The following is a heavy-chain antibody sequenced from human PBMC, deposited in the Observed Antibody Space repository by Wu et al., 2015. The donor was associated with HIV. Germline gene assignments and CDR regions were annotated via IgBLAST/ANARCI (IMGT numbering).Heavy chain of an antibody. CDR2: INPSGGST. J-gene: IGHJ4*02. CDR1: GYTFTRYY. CDR3: ARDLGPFDY. D-gene: IGHD3-16*01. V-gene: IGHV1-46*01. Sequence: QAQLVQSGAEVKKPGASVKISCKASGYTFTRYYVHWVRQAPGQGLEWMGIINPSGGSTSYAQKFPGRVTMTGDTSTSTVYMEMDNLRSDDTAVYYCARDLGPFDYWGQGTLVTVSS.